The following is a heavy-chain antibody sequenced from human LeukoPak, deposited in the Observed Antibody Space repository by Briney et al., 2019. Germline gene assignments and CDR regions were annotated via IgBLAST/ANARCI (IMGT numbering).Heavy chain of an antibody. V-gene: IGHV1-2*02. Sequence: ASVKVSCKASGYSFTGYHMHWVRQAPGQWLEWMGRTNPNSGDTNYAQKFQGRDTMTRDTSISTAYMELSRLRSDDTAVYYCARDYCSSTSCLFDYWGQGTLVTVSS. D-gene: IGHD2-2*01. CDR3: ARDYCSSTSCLFDY. CDR2: TNPNSGDT. J-gene: IGHJ4*02. CDR1: GYSFTGYH.